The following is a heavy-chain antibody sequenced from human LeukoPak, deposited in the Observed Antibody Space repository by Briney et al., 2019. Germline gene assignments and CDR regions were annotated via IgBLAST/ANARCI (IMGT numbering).Heavy chain of an antibody. Sequence: GGSLRLSCAASGFTFSSYAMSWVRQAPGKGLEWVSAISGSGGSTYYADSVKGRFTISRDNSKNTLYLQMNSLRAEDTAVYYCAKDQYKRRGVVVTTRGTLSSYYFDYWGQGTLVTVSS. CDR1: GFTFSSYA. CDR2: ISGSGGST. J-gene: IGHJ4*02. D-gene: IGHD3-22*01. CDR3: AKDQYKRRGVVVTTRGTLSSYYFDY. V-gene: IGHV3-23*01.